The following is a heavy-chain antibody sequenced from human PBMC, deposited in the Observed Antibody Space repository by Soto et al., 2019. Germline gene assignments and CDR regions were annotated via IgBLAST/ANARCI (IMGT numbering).Heavy chain of an antibody. CDR2: ISAYNGNR. D-gene: IGHD6-13*01. CDR1: GYTFSSYG. J-gene: IGHJ6*02. Sequence: ASVKVSCKASGYTFSSYGISWVRQAPGQGLEWMGWISAYNGNRNYAQKLQGRVTLTTDTSTSTAYVELGSLTSDDTAVYYCARAGVYSGSPPAMDVWGQGTTVTVSS. V-gene: IGHV1-18*01. CDR3: ARAGVYSGSPPAMDV.